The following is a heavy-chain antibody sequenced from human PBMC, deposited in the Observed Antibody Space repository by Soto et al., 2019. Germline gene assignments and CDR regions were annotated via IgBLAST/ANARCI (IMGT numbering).Heavy chain of an antibody. V-gene: IGHV4-34*01. J-gene: IGHJ2*01. D-gene: IGHD2-15*01. CDR1: CGSFSGYY. CDR2: INHSGST. CDR3: ARRRYCSGGSCYRSYWYFDL. Sequence: SETLSLTCAVYCGSFSGYYWSWIRQPPGKGLEWIGEINHSGSTNYNPSLKSRVTISVDTSKNQFSLKLSSVTAADTAAYYCARRRYCSGGSCYRSYWYFDLWGRGTLVTVSS.